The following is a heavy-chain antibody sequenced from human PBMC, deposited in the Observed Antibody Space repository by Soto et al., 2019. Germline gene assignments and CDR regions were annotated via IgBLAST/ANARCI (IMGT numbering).Heavy chain of an antibody. CDR3: ARDSPSKSWYHYYYSGMDV. J-gene: IGHJ6*01. D-gene: IGHD6-13*01. Sequence: ASLKGSCEASGFEFAGYYMRWVRQAPGRGRGWMGWINPNSGGTNYAQKFQGRVTMTRDTSISTGYMERSRLRADDTAVYYSARDSPSKSWYHYYYSGMDVSGQGTTVTVSS. V-gene: IGHV1-2*02. CDR1: GFEFAGYY. CDR2: INPNSGGT.